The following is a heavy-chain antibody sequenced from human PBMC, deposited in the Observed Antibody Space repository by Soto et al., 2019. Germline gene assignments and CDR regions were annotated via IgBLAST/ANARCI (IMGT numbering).Heavy chain of an antibody. V-gene: IGHV5-51*01. J-gene: IGHJ4*02. CDR3: ARLALDGYNPMGPDY. CDR1: GYSFTSYW. CDR2: IYPGDSDT. D-gene: IGHD5-12*01. Sequence: GESLKISCKGSGYSFTSYWIGWVRQMPGKGLGWMGIIYPGDSDTRYSPSFQGQVTISADKSISTAYLQWSSLKASDTAMYYCARLALDGYNPMGPDYWGQGTLVTVSS.